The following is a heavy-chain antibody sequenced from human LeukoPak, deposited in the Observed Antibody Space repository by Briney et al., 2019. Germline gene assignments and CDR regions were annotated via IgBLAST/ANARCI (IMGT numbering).Heavy chain of an antibody. CDR2: IYYSGST. D-gene: IGHD2-8*02. CDR1: GGSISSSSYY. V-gene: IGHV4-39*01. J-gene: IGHJ3*02. CDR3: ARRPLTVVYDAFDI. Sequence: PSETLSLXCTVSGGSISSSSYYWGWIRQPPGKGQEWIGSIYYSGSTYYNPSLKSRVTISVDTSKNQFSLKLSSVTAADTAVYHCARRPLTVVYDAFDIWGQGTMVTVSS.